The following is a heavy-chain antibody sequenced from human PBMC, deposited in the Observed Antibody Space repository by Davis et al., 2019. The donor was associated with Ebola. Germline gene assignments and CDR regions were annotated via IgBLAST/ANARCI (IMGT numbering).Heavy chain of an antibody. J-gene: IGHJ3*02. CDR2: ISVGTGAI. D-gene: IGHD2-21*02. Sequence: PGGSLRLSCAASGFTFSGSSMNWVRRAPGKGLAWVSHISVGTGAIEYADSAKGRFTMSRDNAKNSLYLQMNSLRDEDTAVYYCARGRDYAFDIWGQGTTVTVSS. CDR1: GFTFSGSS. V-gene: IGHV3-48*02. CDR3: ARGRDYAFDI.